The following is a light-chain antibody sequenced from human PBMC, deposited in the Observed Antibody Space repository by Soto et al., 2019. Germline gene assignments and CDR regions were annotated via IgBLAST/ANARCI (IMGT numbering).Light chain of an antibody. J-gene: IGLJ2*01. V-gene: IGLV2-14*01. Sequence: QSVLTQPASVSGSPGQSITISCTGTITDVGSSNYVSWYKQHPGKAPKFMIYDVSNRPSGVSNRFSGSKSGNTASLTISGLQAEDEADYYCSSYTTTSTWVFGGGTKLTVL. CDR2: DVS. CDR3: SSYTTTSTWV. CDR1: ITDVGSSNY.